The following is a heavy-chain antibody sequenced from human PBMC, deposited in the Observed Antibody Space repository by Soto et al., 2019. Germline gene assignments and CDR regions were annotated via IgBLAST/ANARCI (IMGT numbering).Heavy chain of an antibody. D-gene: IGHD2-2*01. V-gene: IGHV4-59*01. CDR2: IYNNGRT. Sequence: SETLSLTCTVSGGSISSSSWSWIRQPPGRGLEWIGYIYNNGRTDYNPSLKSRVTISVDTSKSHFSLKLSSVTPADTAVYYCARARFCTSTSCYHYFDFWSQGTQVTVSS. J-gene: IGHJ4*02. CDR3: ARARFCTSTSCYHYFDF. CDR1: GGSISSSS.